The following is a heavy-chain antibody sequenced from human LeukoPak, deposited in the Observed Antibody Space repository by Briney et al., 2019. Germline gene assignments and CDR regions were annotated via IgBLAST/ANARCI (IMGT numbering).Heavy chain of an antibody. CDR3: ARESFAARWD. CDR2: ISSSSLYI. J-gene: IGHJ4*02. V-gene: IGHV3-21*01. CDR1: GFTFSSYS. Sequence: GGSLRLSCAASGFTFSSYSMNRVRQAPGKGLEWVASISSSSLYIYYADSVKGRFTISRDNAKNSLYLQMNSLTAEDTAVYYCARESFAARWDWGQGTLVTVSS. D-gene: IGHD6-6*01.